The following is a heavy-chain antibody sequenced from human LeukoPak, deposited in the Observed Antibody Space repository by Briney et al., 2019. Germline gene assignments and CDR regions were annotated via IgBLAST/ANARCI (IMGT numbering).Heavy chain of an antibody. CDR2: INVANGDT. CDR3: TSKPRGESRPFDY. V-gene: IGHV1-3*01. CDR1: GYTFTSYA. Sequence: ASVKVSCRASGYTFTSYAVHWVRQAPGQRLEWMGWINVANGDTGYSQKFQDRVTITRDTSASTGYMEMNSLISEDTAVYYCTSKPRGESRPFDYWGQGTLVTVSS. D-gene: IGHD3-16*01. J-gene: IGHJ4*02.